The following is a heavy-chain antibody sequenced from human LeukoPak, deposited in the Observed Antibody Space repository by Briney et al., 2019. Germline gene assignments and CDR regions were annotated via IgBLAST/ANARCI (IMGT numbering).Heavy chain of an antibody. V-gene: IGHV3-48*03. CDR1: GFTFRSCE. J-gene: IGHJ4*02. CDR3: ARMRDGYMGRYYFDY. D-gene: IGHD5-24*01. CDR2: ISSSGSII. Sequence: GGSLRLSCAASGFTFRSCELSWVRQAPAKGLEWVSYISSSGSIIYYADSVKGRFTTSRDNAKNSLYLQMNSLRAEDAAVYYCARMRDGYMGRYYFDYWGQGTLVTVSS.